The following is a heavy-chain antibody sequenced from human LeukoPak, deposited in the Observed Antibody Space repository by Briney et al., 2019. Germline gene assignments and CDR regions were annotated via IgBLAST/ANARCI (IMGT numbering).Heavy chain of an antibody. CDR3: ARDMYGSGTYYKDY. V-gene: IGHV4-30-4*01. Sequence: SETLSLTCTVSGGSISSGDYSWSCIRQPPGKGLECIGYIYYSGTTYYNPSLKSRVTMSIDTSKNQFSLKLSSVTAADTAVYYCARDMYGSGTYYKDYWGQGTLVTVSS. D-gene: IGHD3-10*01. J-gene: IGHJ4*02. CDR2: IYYSGTT. CDR1: GGSISSGDYS.